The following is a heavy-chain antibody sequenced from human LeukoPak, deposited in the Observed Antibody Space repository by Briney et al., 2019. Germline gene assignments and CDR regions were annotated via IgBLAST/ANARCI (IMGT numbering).Heavy chain of an antibody. Sequence: PGGSLRLSCAASEFWVSDNYMSWVRQAPGKGLEWVSSISSNSRYRYYADSMRGRFTISRDNAKNSLFLQMNSLKPEDTAVYYCARVAEAAAFDSWGQGTLVTVSS. CDR3: ARVAEAAAFDS. V-gene: IGHV3-21*06. J-gene: IGHJ4*02. CDR2: ISSNSRYR. D-gene: IGHD6-13*01. CDR1: EFWVSDNY.